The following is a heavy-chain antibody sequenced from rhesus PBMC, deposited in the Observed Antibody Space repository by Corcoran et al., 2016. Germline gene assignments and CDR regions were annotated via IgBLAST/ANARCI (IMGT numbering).Heavy chain of an antibody. V-gene: IGHV4S7*01. CDR3: ARGPYYYGLDS. CDR1: GGSISSSNW. Sequence: QVQLQESGPGLVKPSETLSLTCAVSGGSISSSNWWNWIRQSPGKGLEWMGYIYGGSGVPSYNPSLKSRVTISTDTSKNQFSLKLRSVTAADTAVYYCARGPYYYGLDSWGQGVVVTVSS. J-gene: IGHJ6*01. CDR2: IYGGSGVP.